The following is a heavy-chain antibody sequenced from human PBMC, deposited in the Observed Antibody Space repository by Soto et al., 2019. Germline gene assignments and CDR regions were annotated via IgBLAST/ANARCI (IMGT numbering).Heavy chain of an antibody. V-gene: IGHV4-59*01. CDR3: ARGRWELPY. CDR2: VHYGGHR. J-gene: IGHJ4*02. D-gene: IGHD1-26*01. CDR1: GGSISDFY. Sequence: SETPSLTCSVSGGSISDFYWTWVRQNAGRQLEYIGFVHYGGHRDYNPSLESRVTISIDKSTRQVSLSLRSVTAADTAVYYCARGRWELPYWGQGTLVTVSS.